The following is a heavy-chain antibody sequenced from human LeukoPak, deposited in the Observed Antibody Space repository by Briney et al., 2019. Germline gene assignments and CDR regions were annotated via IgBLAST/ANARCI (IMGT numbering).Heavy chain of an antibody. D-gene: IGHD1-1*01. Sequence: SVKVSCKASGGTFSSYAISWVRQAPGQGLEWMGGIIPIFGTANYAQKFQGRVTITTDESTSTAYMELSSLRSEDTAVYYCARDPLHDGYNWNDRGYYFDYWGQGTLVTVSS. J-gene: IGHJ4*02. V-gene: IGHV1-69*05. CDR2: IIPIFGTA. CDR3: ARDPLHDGYNWNDRGYYFDY. CDR1: GGTFSSYA.